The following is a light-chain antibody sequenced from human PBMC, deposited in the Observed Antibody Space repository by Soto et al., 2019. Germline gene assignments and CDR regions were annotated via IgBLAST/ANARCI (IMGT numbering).Light chain of an antibody. J-gene: IGKJ1*01. CDR2: GAS. V-gene: IGKV3-20*01. Sequence: EIVMTQSPTIVSVSPGERATLSCRTSQSVSSSHLAWYQQKPGQAPRLLIYGASSRATGIPDRFSGSGSGTDFTLTISRLEPEDFAVYYCQQYGSSPWTFGQGTKVDI. CDR3: QQYGSSPWT. CDR1: QSVSSSH.